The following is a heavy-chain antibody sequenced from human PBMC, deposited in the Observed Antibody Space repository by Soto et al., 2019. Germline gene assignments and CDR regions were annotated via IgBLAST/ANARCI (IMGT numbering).Heavy chain of an antibody. Sequence: ASVKVSCNASGYTFTSYAMHWVRQARGQRLEWMGWINAGNGNTKYSQKFQGRGTITRDTSASTAYMELSSLRSEDTAVYYCARDGAASQRSSVGWFDPWGQGTLVTVSS. D-gene: IGHD1-26*01. CDR1: GYTFTSYA. CDR2: INAGNGNT. J-gene: IGHJ5*02. CDR3: ARDGAASQRSSVGWFDP. V-gene: IGHV1-3*01.